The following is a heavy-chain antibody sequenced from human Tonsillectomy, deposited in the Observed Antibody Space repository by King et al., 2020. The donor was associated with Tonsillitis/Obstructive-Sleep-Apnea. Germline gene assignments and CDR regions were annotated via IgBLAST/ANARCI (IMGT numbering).Heavy chain of an antibody. CDR1: GFTFDDYT. D-gene: IGHD3-3*01. J-gene: IGHJ4*02. CDR3: AKDGDFGVVADY. Sequence: QLVQSGGVVVQPGGSLRLSCAASGFTFDDYTMHWVRQAPGKGLEWVSLISWDGGSTYYAAPVKGRFTISRDNSKNSLSLQMNSLRTEDTALYYCAKDGDFGVVADYWGQGTLVTVSS. CDR2: ISWDGGST. V-gene: IGHV3-43*01.